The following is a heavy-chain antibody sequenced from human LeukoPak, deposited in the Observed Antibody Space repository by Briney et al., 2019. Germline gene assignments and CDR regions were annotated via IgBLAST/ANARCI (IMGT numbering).Heavy chain of an antibody. CDR2: ISDDGSKK. V-gene: IGHV3-30*03. Sequence: PGGSLRLSCGVSGFTFRTNGMHWVRQAPGRGLEWVAVISDDGSKKYYADSVKGRFTISRDNSKNTLYLQMTSLRAEDTAVYYCARGPAGCFDDWGQGTLVTVSS. CDR1: GFTFRTNG. J-gene: IGHJ4*02. D-gene: IGHD6-13*01. CDR3: ARGPAGCFDD.